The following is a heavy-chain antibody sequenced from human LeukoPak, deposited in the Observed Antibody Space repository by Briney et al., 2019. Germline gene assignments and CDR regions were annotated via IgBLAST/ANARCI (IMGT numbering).Heavy chain of an antibody. CDR2: IYYSGST. CDR1: GGSISSYY. D-gene: IGHD3-22*01. Sequence: SEALSLTCTVSGGSISSYYWSWIRQPPGKGLEWIGYIYYSGSTNYNPSLKSRVTISVDTSKNQFSLKLSSVTAADTAVYYCARGRYDSSGYPTIYYYYYYMDVWGKGTTVTISS. J-gene: IGHJ6*03. V-gene: IGHV4-59*01. CDR3: ARGRYDSSGYPTIYYYYYYMDV.